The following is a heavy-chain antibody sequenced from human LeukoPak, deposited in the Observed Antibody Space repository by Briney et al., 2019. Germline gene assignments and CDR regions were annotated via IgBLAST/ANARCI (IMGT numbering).Heavy chain of an antibody. D-gene: IGHD3-22*01. CDR2: ISWNSGSI. J-gene: IGHJ5*02. V-gene: IGHV3-9*01. Sequence: GRSLRLSCAASGFTFDDYAMHWVRQAPGKGLEWVSGISWNSGSIGYADSVKGRFTISRDNAKNPLYLQMNSLRAEDTALYYCAKAADSSGYGGNWFDPWGQGTLVTVSS. CDR3: AKAADSSGYGGNWFDP. CDR1: GFTFDDYA.